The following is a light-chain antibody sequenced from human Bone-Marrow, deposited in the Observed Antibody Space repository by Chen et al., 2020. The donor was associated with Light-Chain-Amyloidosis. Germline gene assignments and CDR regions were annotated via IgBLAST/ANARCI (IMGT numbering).Light chain of an antibody. CDR2: DDS. CDR1: NIGSTS. Sequence: SYVLTQPSSVSVAPGQTATIARGGNNIGSTSVHWYQQTPGQAPLLFVYDDSDRPSGIPERLSGSNSGTTATLTISRVEAGDEADYYCQVWDRSSDRPVFGGGTKLTVL. V-gene: IGLV3-21*02. J-gene: IGLJ3*02. CDR3: QVWDRSSDRPV.